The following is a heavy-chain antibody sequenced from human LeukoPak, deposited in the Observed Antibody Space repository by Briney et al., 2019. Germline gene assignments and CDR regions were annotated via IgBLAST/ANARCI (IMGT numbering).Heavy chain of an antibody. CDR2: IWYDGSNK. J-gene: IGHJ4*02. CDR3: AKLRDIAAHDVAFDY. V-gene: IGHV3-33*06. Sequence: GGSLRLSCAASGFTFSSYGMHWVRQAPGKGLEWVAVIWYDGSNKYYADSVKGRFTISRDNSKNTLYLQMNSLRAEDTAVYYCAKLRDIAAHDVAFDYWGQGTLVTVSS. CDR1: GFTFSSYG. D-gene: IGHD6-6*01.